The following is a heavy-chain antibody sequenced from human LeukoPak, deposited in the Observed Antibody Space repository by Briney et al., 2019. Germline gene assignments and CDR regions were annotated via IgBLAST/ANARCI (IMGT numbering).Heavy chain of an antibody. CDR2: IYPGDSDT. D-gene: IGHD6-13*01. CDR3: AKAYSSSWYYLDH. V-gene: IGHV5-51*01. Sequence: GESLKISCKGSGYSFTSYWIGWVRQMPGKGLEWMGIIYPGDSDTRYSPSFQGQVIISADKSISTAYLQWSSLKASDTAMYYCAKAYSSSWYYLDHWGQGTLVTVSS. J-gene: IGHJ4*02. CDR1: GYSFTSYW.